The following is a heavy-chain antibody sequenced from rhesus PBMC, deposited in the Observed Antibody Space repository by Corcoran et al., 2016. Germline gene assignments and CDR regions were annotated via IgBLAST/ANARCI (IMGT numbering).Heavy chain of an antibody. V-gene: IGHV4-160*01. D-gene: IGHD2-15*01. J-gene: IGHJ4*01. CDR1: GASISSHY. CDR3: AKYFTWSGIDY. CDR2: FYGGSGST. Sequence: QVQLQESGPGLVKPSETLSLACAVSGASISSHYGRWFRQPPGKGLEWIGYFYGGSGSTGYNPSIKSRVTISMDTSKNQYFLKLSSVTAADTAVYFCAKYFTWSGIDYWGQGVLVTVSS.